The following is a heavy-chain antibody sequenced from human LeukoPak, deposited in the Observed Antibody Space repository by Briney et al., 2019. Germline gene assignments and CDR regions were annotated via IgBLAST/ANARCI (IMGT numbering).Heavy chain of an antibody. CDR3: ARVTYYDFWSGFDP. CDR2: IYYSGST. V-gene: IGHV4-31*03. J-gene: IGHJ5*02. Sequence: SETLSLTCTVSGGSISSGGYYWSWLRQHPGKGLEWIGYIYYSGSTYYNPSLKSRVTISVDTSKNQFSLKLSSVTAADTAVYYCARVTYYDFWSGFDPWGQGTLVTVSS. CDR1: GGSISSGGYY. D-gene: IGHD3-3*01.